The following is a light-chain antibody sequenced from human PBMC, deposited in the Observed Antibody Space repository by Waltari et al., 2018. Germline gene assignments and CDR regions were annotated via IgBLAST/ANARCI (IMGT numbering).Light chain of an antibody. J-gene: IGKJ4*01. V-gene: IGKV1-39*01. CDR1: QSISGY. Sequence: DIQMTQSPSSLSASVGDRVTITCRASQSISGYLNWYQQKPGKAPKVLIYATSSLQSGVPSRVSGSGSGTDFTLTISSLQPEDFATYYCQQSYRTPPLTVGGGTKVEIK. CDR3: QQSYRTPPLT. CDR2: ATS.